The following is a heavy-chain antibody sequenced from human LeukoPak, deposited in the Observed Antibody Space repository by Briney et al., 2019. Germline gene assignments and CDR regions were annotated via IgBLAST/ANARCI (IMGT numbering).Heavy chain of an antibody. V-gene: IGHV1-2*04. J-gene: IGHJ6*02. CDR3: AGDGGPREDYYYGMDV. CDR1: GYTFTGYY. CDR2: INPNSGGT. Sequence: ASVKVSCKASGYTFTGYYMHWVRQAPGQGLEWMGWINPNSGGTNYAQKFQGWVTMTRDTSISTAYMELSRLRSDDTAVYYCAGDGGPREDYYYGMDVWGQGTTVTVSS. D-gene: IGHD3-16*01.